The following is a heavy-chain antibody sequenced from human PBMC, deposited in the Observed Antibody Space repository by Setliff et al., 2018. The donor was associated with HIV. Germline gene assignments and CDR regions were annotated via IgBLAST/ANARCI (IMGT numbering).Heavy chain of an antibody. D-gene: IGHD6-19*01. V-gene: IGHV3-74*01. CDR1: GFTFSNYW. Sequence: PGGSLRLSCAASGFTFSNYWMHWVRQAPGKGLVWVSRINTDGSITDYADSVKGRFTISRDNAKNTLSLQMNILRAEDTAIYFCARWGRGDSSGFDYWGQGTLVTVSS. CDR3: ARWGRGDSSGFDY. CDR2: INTDGSIT. J-gene: IGHJ4*02.